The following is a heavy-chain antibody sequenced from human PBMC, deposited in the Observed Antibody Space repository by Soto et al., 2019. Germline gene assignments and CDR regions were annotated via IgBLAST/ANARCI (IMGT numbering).Heavy chain of an antibody. D-gene: IGHD6-19*01. CDR2: IWYDGSNK. Sequence: LRLSCASSGFTFSSYGMHWVRQAPGKGLEWVAVIWYDGSNKYYADSVKGRFTISRDNSKNTLYLQMNSLRAEDTAVYYCARPYSSGFLYYYYYGMDVWGQGTTVTVSS. V-gene: IGHV3-33*01. CDR1: GFTFSSYG. J-gene: IGHJ6*02. CDR3: ARPYSSGFLYYYYYGMDV.